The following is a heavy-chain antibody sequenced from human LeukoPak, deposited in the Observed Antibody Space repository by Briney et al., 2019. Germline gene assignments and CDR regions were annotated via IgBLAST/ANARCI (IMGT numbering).Heavy chain of an antibody. CDR3: VRAAPIDCSSTTCSLFDN. J-gene: IGHJ4*02. V-gene: IGHV3-23*01. D-gene: IGHD2-2*01. CDR2: ISNNGGYT. Sequence: GGSLRLSCAASGFTFSSSAMSWVRQAPGKGLEWVSAISNNGGYTYYADPVRGRFTMSRDKSKNTLYLQMSSLRAEDTTVYYCVRAAPIDCSSTTCSLFDNWGQGILVTVSS. CDR1: GFTFSSSA.